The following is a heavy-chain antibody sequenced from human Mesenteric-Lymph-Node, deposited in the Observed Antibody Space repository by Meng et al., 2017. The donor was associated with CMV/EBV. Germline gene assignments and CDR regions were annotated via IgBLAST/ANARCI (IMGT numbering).Heavy chain of an antibody. CDR3: ARNPSYCSSTSCYTEYYFDY. CDR1: FTDYY. V-gene: IGHV1-69*05. CDR2: IIPIFGTA. Sequence: FTDYYIHWVRQAPGQGLEWIGGIIPIFGTANYAQKFQGRVTITTDESTSTAYMELSSLRSEDTAVYYCARNPSYCSSTSCYTEYYFDYWGQGTLVTVSS. D-gene: IGHD2-2*02. J-gene: IGHJ4*02.